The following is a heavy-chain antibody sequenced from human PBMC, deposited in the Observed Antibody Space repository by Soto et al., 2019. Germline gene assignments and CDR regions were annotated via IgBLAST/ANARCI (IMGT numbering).Heavy chain of an antibody. V-gene: IGHV1-18*01. Sequence: ASVKVSCKASGYTFFTYDISWVRQAPGQGLEWMGWISTYSGDTKYAQKFQGRVTMTTDTSTTTAYLELRSLRSDDTAVYYCSRHHGPTTSENWFDPWGQGTLVTVSS. CDR1: GYTFFTYD. CDR2: ISTYSGDT. CDR3: SRHHGPTTSENWFDP. D-gene: IGHD5-12*01. J-gene: IGHJ5*02.